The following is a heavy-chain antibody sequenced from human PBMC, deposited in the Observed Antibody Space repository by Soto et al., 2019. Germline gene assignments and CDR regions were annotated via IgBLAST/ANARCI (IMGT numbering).Heavy chain of an antibody. CDR3: ARPQNDILTDSYTNYFDS. D-gene: IGHD3-9*01. CDR2: ISAYNGNT. Sequence: QVPLVQSGAEVKKPGASVKVSCKASGYTFTNYGLTWVRQAPGQGPEWVGWISAYNGNTHYAQKLQGRVAMTTDTSTSTAYMELRSLSSDDTAVYYCARPQNDILTDSYTNYFDSWGQGTPVTVSS. J-gene: IGHJ4*02. CDR1: GYTFTNYG. V-gene: IGHV1-18*01.